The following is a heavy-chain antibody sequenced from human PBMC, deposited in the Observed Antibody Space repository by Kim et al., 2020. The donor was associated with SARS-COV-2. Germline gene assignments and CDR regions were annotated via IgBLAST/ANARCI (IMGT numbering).Heavy chain of an antibody. Sequence: GGSLRLSCTAFGFTFSNFAMSWVRQAPGKGLEWVSAISGSGDSTYYADSVKGRFTVSRDNSKNTLYLQMNSLRADDSAVFYCAKTGHDISGYYPHYWGQGTLVTVSS. J-gene: IGHJ4*02. V-gene: IGHV3-23*01. CDR1: GFTFSNFA. CDR2: ISGSGDST. CDR3: AKTGHDISGYYPHY. D-gene: IGHD3-22*01.